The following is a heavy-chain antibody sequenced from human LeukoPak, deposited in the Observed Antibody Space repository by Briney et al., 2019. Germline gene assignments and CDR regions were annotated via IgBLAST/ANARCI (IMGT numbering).Heavy chain of an antibody. Sequence: GGSLRLSCAASGFIFSTYTMTWVRQAPGKGLEWVSSITSSSTYIYYADSLKGRFTISRDNAKNSLFLQMNSLRAEDTAVYYCARVATVTTDFDYGGLGTVVTVSS. CDR3: ARVATVTTDFDY. J-gene: IGHJ4*02. CDR1: GFIFSTYT. CDR2: ITSSSTYI. D-gene: IGHD4-17*01. V-gene: IGHV3-21*01.